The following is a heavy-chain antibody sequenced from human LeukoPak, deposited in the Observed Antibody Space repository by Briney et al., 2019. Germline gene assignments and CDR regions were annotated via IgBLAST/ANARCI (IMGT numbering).Heavy chain of an antibody. CDR2: IKQDGSEK. D-gene: IGHD6-6*01. V-gene: IGHV3-7*01. J-gene: IGHJ6*02. CDR1: GFTFSSYW. CDR3: ARDQSIAARPPNFKYYGMDV. Sequence: GGSLRLSCAASGFTFSSYWMSWVRQPPGKGLEWVANIKQDGSEKYYVDSVKGRFTTSRENAKNSLYLQMNSLRAEDTAVYYCARDQSIAARPPNFKYYGMDVWGQGTTVTVSS.